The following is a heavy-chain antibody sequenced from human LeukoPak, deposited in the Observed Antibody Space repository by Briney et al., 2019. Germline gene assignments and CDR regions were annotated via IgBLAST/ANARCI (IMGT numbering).Heavy chain of an antibody. Sequence: IHQPPGKVLEWIGEINHSGSTNYNPSLKSRVTISVDTSKNQFSLKLSSVTAADTAVYYCARKQLDYYYYYYMDVWGKGTTVTVSS. J-gene: IGHJ6*03. CDR2: INHSGST. CDR3: ARKQLDYYYYYYMDV. D-gene: IGHD6-13*01. V-gene: IGHV4-34*01.